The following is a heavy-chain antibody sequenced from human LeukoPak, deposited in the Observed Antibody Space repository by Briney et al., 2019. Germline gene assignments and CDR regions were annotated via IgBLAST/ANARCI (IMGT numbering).Heavy chain of an antibody. J-gene: IGHJ5*02. CDR1: GYTFTRYY. D-gene: IGHD4-17*01. CDR3: ARDQGATVTTGWFDP. Sequence: ASVRLSRKASGYTFTRYYMHWVRQAPGQGLEWMGWINPNSGGTNYAQTIQGKVTMTRDTSISTAYTELSRLRSDDTAVYYCARDQGATVTTGWFDPWGQGTLDPVSS. V-gene: IGHV1-2*02. CDR2: INPNSGGT.